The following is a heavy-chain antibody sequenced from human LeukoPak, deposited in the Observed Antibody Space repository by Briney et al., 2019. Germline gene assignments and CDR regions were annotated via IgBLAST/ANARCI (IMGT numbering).Heavy chain of an antibody. CDR1: GGTFSSYA. Sequence: ASVKVSCKASGGTFSSYAISWVRQAPGQGLEWMGRIIPILGIANYAQKFQGRVTITADKSTSTASMELSSLRSEDTAVYYCARVWFGDRKYYYYYGMDVWGQGTTVTVSS. CDR2: IIPILGIA. CDR3: ARVWFGDRKYYYYYGMDV. V-gene: IGHV1-69*04. D-gene: IGHD3-10*01. J-gene: IGHJ6*02.